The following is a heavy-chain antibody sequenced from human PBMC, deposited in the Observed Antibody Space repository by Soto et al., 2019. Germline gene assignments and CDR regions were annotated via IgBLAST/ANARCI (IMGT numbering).Heavy chain of an antibody. Sequence: QITLKESGPTLVKPTQTLTLTCTFSGFSLTTSAVGVGWIRQSPGKALEWLALIYWDDHKRYSPSLKSRLTITKDTSKNQVVLTMTNMDPVDTATYFCAYVPIYSSSWYINDYWGQGTLVTVSS. CDR2: IYWDDHK. CDR3: AYVPIYSSSWYINDY. CDR1: GFSLTTSAVG. D-gene: IGHD6-13*01. V-gene: IGHV2-5*02. J-gene: IGHJ4*02.